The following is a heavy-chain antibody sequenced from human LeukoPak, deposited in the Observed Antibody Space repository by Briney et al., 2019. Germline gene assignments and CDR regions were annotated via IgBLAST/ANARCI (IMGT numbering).Heavy chain of an antibody. CDR3: TTGVSSSALRIRDGYNLNDY. V-gene: IGHV3-15*01. J-gene: IGHJ4*02. CDR1: GFTFSNAW. D-gene: IGHD5-24*01. Sequence: GGSLRLSCAASGFTFSNAWMSWVRQAPGKGLEWVGRIKSKTDGGTTDYAAPVKGRFTISRDDSKNTLYLQMNSLKTEDTAVYYCTTGVSSSALRIRDGYNLNDYWGQGTLVTVSS. CDR2: IKSKTDGGTT.